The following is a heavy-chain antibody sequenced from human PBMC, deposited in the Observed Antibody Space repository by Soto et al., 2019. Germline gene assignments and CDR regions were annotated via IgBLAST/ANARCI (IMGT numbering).Heavy chain of an antibody. CDR2: IYYSGST. V-gene: IGHV4-39*01. CDR1: GGSISSSSYY. D-gene: IGHD2-2*01. CDR3: APLYCSSTSCYYY. Sequence: QLQLQESGPGLVKPSETLSLTCTVSGGSISSSSYYWGWIRQPPGKGLEWIGSIYYSGSTYYNPSLKSRVTISVDTSKNQFSLKLSSVTAADTAVYYCAPLYCSSTSCYYYWGQGTLVTVSS. J-gene: IGHJ4*02.